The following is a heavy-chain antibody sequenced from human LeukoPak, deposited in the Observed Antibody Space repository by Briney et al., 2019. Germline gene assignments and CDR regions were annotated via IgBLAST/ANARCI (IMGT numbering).Heavy chain of an antibody. CDR2: INPSGGST. D-gene: IGHD4/OR15-4a*01. J-gene: IGHJ4*02. CDR1: GYTFTSYY. Sequence: ASVKVSCKASGYTFTSYYMHWVRQAPGQGLEWMGIINPSGGSTSYAQKFQGRVTMTRDTSTGTVYMELSSLRSEDTAVYYCARDREANTRKYYFDYWGQGTLVTVSS. CDR3: ARDREANTRKYYFDY. V-gene: IGHV1-46*01.